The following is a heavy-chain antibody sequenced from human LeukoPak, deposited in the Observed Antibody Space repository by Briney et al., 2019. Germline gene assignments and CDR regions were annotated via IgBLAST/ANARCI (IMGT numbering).Heavy chain of an antibody. D-gene: IGHD1-26*01. J-gene: IGHJ4*02. V-gene: IGHV3-15*07. CDR2: IKSNTDGETT. Sequence: PGGSLRLSCAGSGFTFSNAWMNWVRQAPGKGLEWVGRIKSNTDGETTDYAAPVKGRFTISRDDSKNTLYLQMNSLKTEDTAVYYCTTDIASGVGAPALFDYWGQGTLVTVSS. CDR3: TTDIASGVGAPALFDY. CDR1: GFTFSNAW.